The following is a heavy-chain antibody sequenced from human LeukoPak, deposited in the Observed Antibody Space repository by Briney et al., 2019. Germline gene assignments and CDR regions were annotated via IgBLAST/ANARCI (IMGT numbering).Heavy chain of an antibody. CDR1: GYTFSNYD. Sequence: GASVKVSCKASGYTFSNYDINWVRQAPGQGLEWMGYMNPNTGNRDYGQEFQGRLTITTDTSISTAYMELSNLISEDTAIYSCAREGLDFWGQGTLVTVSS. J-gene: IGHJ4*02. CDR2: MNPNTGNR. CDR3: AREGLDF. V-gene: IGHV1-8*03.